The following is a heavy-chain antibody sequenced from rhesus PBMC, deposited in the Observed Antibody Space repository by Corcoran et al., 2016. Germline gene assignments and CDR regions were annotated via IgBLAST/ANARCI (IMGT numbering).Heavy chain of an antibody. Sequence: EVQLVESGAALVQPGGSLRLSCAASGFTFSNSWMSWVRQAPGKGLEWVARIKGKPDGETADYAASVKGRFTISRDDSKNTLYLQMNSLKTEDTAVYYCTRRGVTRALDYWGQGVLVTVSS. CDR2: IKGKPDGETA. V-gene: IGHV3-30*02. CDR3: TRRGVTRALDY. CDR1: GFTFSNSW. D-gene: IGHD4-23*01. J-gene: IGHJ4*01.